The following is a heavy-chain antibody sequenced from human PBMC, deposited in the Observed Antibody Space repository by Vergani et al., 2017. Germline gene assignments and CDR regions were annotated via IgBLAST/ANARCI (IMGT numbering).Heavy chain of an antibody. Sequence: QVQLQESGPGLVKPSETLSLTCAVSGYSISSGYYWGWIRQPPGKGLEWIGSIYHSGSTYYNPSLKSRVTISVDTSKNQFSLKLSSVTAADTAVYYCARMGGSSGRYFDYWGQGTLVTVSS. J-gene: IGHJ4*02. CDR3: ARMGGSSGRYFDY. CDR2: IYHSGST. V-gene: IGHV4-38-2*01. D-gene: IGHD6-19*01. CDR1: GYSISSGYY.